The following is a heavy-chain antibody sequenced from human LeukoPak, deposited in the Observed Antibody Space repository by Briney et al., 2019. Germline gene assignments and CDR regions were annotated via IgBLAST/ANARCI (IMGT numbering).Heavy chain of an antibody. V-gene: IGHV1-2*02. Sequence: GASVKVSCKASGYTFTGYYMHWVRQAPGQGLEWMGWINPNSGGTNYAQKFQGRVTMTRDTSISTAYMELSRLRSDDTAVYYCARGSLTEYYDSSGYYLHNWFDPWGQGTLVTVSS. J-gene: IGHJ5*02. CDR3: ARGSLTEYYDSSGYYLHNWFDP. D-gene: IGHD3-22*01. CDR1: GYTFTGYY. CDR2: INPNSGGT.